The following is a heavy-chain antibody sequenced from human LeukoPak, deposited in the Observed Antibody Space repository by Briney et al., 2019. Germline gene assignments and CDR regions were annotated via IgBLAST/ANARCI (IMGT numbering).Heavy chain of an antibody. V-gene: IGHV3-11*03. Sequence: GGSLRLSCAASGFTFSDYYMSWIRQAPGKGLEWVSYITTSSSYTNYADSVEGRFTISRDNAKNSLFLQMNSLGVEDTAVYYCARSFSGFSFDCWGQGTLVTVSS. CDR1: GFTFSDYY. CDR2: ITTSSSYT. J-gene: IGHJ4*02. D-gene: IGHD5-12*01. CDR3: ARSFSGFSFDC.